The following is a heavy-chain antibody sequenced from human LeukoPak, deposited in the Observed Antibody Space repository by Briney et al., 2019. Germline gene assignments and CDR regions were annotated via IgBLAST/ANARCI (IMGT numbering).Heavy chain of an antibody. CDR3: ARHSNWFDP. J-gene: IGHJ5*02. CDR1: GVSISSYY. CDR2: IYTSGST. Sequence: NSSETLSLTCTVSGVSISSYYWSWIRQPPGKGLEWIGYIYTSGSTNYNPSLKSRVTISVDTSKNQFSLKLSSVTAADTAVYYCARHSNWFDPWGQGTLVTVSS. V-gene: IGHV4-4*09.